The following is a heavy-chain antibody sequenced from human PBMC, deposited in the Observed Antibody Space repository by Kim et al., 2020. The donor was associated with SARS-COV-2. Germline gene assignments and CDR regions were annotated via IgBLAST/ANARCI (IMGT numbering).Heavy chain of an antibody. CDR1: GGTFSSYA. CDR3: ARDLLRFPLQSYGGYAGVGDY. CDR2: IIPILGIA. J-gene: IGHJ4*02. Sequence: SVKVSCKASGGTFSSYAISWVRQAPGQGLEWMGRIIPILGIANYAQKFQGRVTITADKSTSTAYMELSSLRSEDTAVYYCARDLLRFPLQSYGGYAGVGDYWGQGTLVTVSS. V-gene: IGHV1-69*04. D-gene: IGHD5-12*01.